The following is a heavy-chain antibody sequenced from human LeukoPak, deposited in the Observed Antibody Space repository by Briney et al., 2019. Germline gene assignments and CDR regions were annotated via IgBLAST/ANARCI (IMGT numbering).Heavy chain of an antibody. CDR3: AKDRVPAAGSLNFYYMDV. V-gene: IGHV3-21*01. J-gene: IGHJ6*03. Sequence: GGSLRLSCAASGFTFSSYSMNWVRQAPGKGLEWVSSISSSSSYIYYADSVKGRFTISRDNAKNSLYLQMNSLRAEDTAVYYCAKDRVPAAGSLNFYYMDVWGKGTTVTISS. D-gene: IGHD6-13*01. CDR1: GFTFSSYS. CDR2: ISSSSSYI.